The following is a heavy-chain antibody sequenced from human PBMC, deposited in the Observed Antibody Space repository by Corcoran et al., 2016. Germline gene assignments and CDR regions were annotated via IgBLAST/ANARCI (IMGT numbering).Heavy chain of an antibody. V-gene: IGHV3-15*01. CDR3: TTDRVTLPYYDYGMDV. D-gene: IGHD4-4*01. CDR2: IKSKTDGGTT. J-gene: IGHJ6*02. Sequence: EVQLVESGGGLVKPGGSLRLSCAASGFTFSNAWMSWVRQAPGKGLEWVGRIKSKTDGGTTDYAAPVKGRFTISRDDSKNTLYLQMNSLKTEDTAVYYCTTDRVTLPYYDYGMDVWGQGTTVTVSS. CDR1: GFTFSNAW.